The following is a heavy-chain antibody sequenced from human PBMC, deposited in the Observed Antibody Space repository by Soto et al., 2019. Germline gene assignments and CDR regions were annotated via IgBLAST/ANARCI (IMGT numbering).Heavy chain of an antibody. J-gene: IGHJ4*02. CDR1: GYTFSNDA. CDR3: ASASRYYWNYIMY. CDR2: VSAYNGNT. D-gene: IGHD1-7*01. Sequence: QIQLVQSGAELKKPGASGKVSFKASGYTFSNDAITWVLHAPGQGLEWMGWVSAYNGNTNYAQKFNGIVTMTTDTFTSTAYIELRSLLYDDTAVSFCASASRYYWNYIMYWGQGTLVTVSS. V-gene: IGHV1-18*01.